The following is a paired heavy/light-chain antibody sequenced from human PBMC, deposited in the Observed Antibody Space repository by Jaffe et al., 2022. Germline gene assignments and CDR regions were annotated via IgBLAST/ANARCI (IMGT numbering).Heavy chain of an antibody. CDR2: ISGSGGST. D-gene: IGHD4-17*01. Sequence: EVQLLESGGGLVQPGGSLRLSCAASGFTFSSYAMSWVRQAPGKGLEWVSAISGSGGSTYYADSVKGRFTISRDNSKNTLYLQMNSLRAEDTAVYYCAKSADQGKDYGDYVGDAFDIWGQGTMVTVSS. V-gene: IGHV3-23*01. J-gene: IGHJ3*02. CDR1: GFTFSSYA. CDR3: AKSADQGKDYGDYVGDAFDI.
Light chain of an antibody. CDR3: QVWDSSSDV. CDR2: YDS. Sequence: SYVLTQPPSVSVAPGKTARITCGGNNIGSKSVHWYQQKPGQAPVLVIYYDSDRPSGIPERFSGSNSGNTATLTISRVEAGDEADYYCQVWDSSSDVFGTGTKVTVL. J-gene: IGLJ1*01. V-gene: IGLV3-21*04. CDR1: NIGSKS.